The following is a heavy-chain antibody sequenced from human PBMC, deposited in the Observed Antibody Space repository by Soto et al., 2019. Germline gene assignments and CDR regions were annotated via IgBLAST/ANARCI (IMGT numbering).Heavy chain of an antibody. Sequence: QVQLQQWGAGLLKPSETLSLTCAVYGGSFSGYYWSWIRQPPGKGLEWIGEINHSGSTNYNPSLKSRVTISVDTSKNQFSLKLSSVTAADTAVYYCARGQVSYYDILTGYPYWYFDLWGRGTLVTVSS. D-gene: IGHD3-9*01. CDR3: ARGQVSYYDILTGYPYWYFDL. V-gene: IGHV4-34*01. J-gene: IGHJ2*01. CDR2: INHSGST. CDR1: GGSFSGYY.